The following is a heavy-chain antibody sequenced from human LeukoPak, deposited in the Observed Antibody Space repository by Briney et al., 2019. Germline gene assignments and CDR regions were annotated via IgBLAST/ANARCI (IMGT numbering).Heavy chain of an antibody. Sequence: GGSLRLSCAASGFTFDDSAMHWVRQAPRKGLEWVSGISWNSGSIGYADSVKGRFTNSRVNAKNSLYLQMNSLRAEDTALYYCAKAHRPYYYDSSGYPPPDYWGQGTLVTVSS. CDR2: ISWNSGSI. J-gene: IGHJ4*02. CDR3: AKAHRPYYYDSSGYPPPDY. V-gene: IGHV3-9*01. D-gene: IGHD3-22*01. CDR1: GFTFDDSA.